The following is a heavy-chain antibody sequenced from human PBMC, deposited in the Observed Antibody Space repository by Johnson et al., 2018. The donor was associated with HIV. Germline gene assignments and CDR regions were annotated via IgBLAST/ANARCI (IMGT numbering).Heavy chain of an antibody. CDR1: GFTFSSYD. V-gene: IGHV3-13*01. D-gene: IGHD1-1*01. J-gene: IGHJ3*02. Sequence: VQLVESGGGLVRPGGSLRLSCVASGFTFSSYDMHWVRQATGKGLEWVSAIGTAGDTYYPGSVKGRFTISRENAKNSLYLQMNSLRAGDTAVYYCARANDLSAFDIWGQGTMVTVSS. CDR3: ARANDLSAFDI. CDR2: IGTAGDT.